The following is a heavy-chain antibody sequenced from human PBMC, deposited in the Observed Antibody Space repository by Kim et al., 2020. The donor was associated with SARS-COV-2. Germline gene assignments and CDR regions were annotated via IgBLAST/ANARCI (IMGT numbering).Heavy chain of an antibody. CDR2: IYYSGST. D-gene: IGHD4-17*01. CDR1: GGSISSSSYY. J-gene: IGHJ4*02. Sequence: SETLSLTCTVSGGSISSSSYYWGWIRQPPGKGLEWIGSIYYSGSTYYNPSLKSRVTISVDTSKNQFSLKLSSVTAADTAVYYCARHLSPFMTKVTTPFDYWGQGTLVTVSS. CDR3: ARHLSPFMTKVTTPFDY. V-gene: IGHV4-39*01.